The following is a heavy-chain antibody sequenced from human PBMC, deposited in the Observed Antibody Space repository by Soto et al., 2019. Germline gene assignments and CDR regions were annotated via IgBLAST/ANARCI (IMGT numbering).Heavy chain of an antibody. V-gene: IGHV1-24*01. Sequence: ASVKVSCKVSGYTLTELSMHWVRQAPGKGLEWMGGFDPEDGETIYAQKFQGRVTMTEDTSTDTAYMELSSLRSEDTAVYYCATVYDFWSGYPNWFDPWGQGTLVTV. CDR1: GYTLTELS. D-gene: IGHD3-3*01. CDR2: FDPEDGET. J-gene: IGHJ5*02. CDR3: ATVYDFWSGYPNWFDP.